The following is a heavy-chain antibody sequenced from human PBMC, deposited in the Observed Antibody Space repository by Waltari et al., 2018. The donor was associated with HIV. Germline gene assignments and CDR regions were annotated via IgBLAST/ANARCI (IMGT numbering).Heavy chain of an antibody. CDR2: ISANNGNT. D-gene: IGHD3-3*01. J-gene: IGHJ4*02. Sequence: VQLVQAGREVKKPGAAGKVSCKTSGYTSTSSGISWLRHAPGQGLDWVGWISANNGNTHFAQKYQDRVTITTDMSTSTAYMQLRSLRSDDTAVYYCARVGRGDQYDFWSASMTGGGDYWGQGTLVTVSS. CDR1: GYTSTSSG. V-gene: IGHV1-18*01. CDR3: ARVGRGDQYDFWSASMTGGGDY.